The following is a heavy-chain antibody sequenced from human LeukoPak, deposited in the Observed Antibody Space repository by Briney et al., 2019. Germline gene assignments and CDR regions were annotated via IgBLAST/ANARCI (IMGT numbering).Heavy chain of an antibody. V-gene: IGHV4-31*03. Sequence: SETLSLTCTVSGGSISSGGYYWSWIRQHPGKGLEWIGYVYYSGSTYYTPSLKNRVTISVATSKNQFSLRLSSVTAVDTAVYYCARGGGGYSWYFDLWGRGTLVTVSS. CDR2: VYYSGST. CDR1: GGSISSGGYY. J-gene: IGHJ2*01. CDR3: ARGGGGYSWYFDL. D-gene: IGHD5-12*01.